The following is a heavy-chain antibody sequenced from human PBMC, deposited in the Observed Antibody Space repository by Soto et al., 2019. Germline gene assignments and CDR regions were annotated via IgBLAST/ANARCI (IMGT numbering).Heavy chain of an antibody. CDR3: ARVGWETGTGDY. Sequence: QVQLVESGGGVVQPGRSLRLSCAASGFTFSSYGMHWVRQAPGKGLEWVAVIWYDGSNKYYADSVKGRFTISRDNSKNTLYLQMNSLRAEDTAVYYCARVGWETGTGDYWGQGTLVTVSS. V-gene: IGHV3-33*01. D-gene: IGHD1-7*01. CDR1: GFTFSSYG. J-gene: IGHJ4*02. CDR2: IWYDGSNK.